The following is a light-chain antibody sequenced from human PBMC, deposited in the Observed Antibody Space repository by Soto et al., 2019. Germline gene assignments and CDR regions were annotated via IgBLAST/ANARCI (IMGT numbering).Light chain of an antibody. CDR2: DAS. Sequence: EFVLTQSSCTLSLSAGERANLSCGASQTVRNNYLAWYQQKPGQAPRLLIYDASSRATGIPDRFSGSGSGTDFTLTISRLQPEDFAVDYCQQYGSSGTFGQGTKVDIK. CDR1: QTVRNNY. J-gene: IGKJ1*01. CDR3: QQYGSSGT. V-gene: IGKV3-20*01.